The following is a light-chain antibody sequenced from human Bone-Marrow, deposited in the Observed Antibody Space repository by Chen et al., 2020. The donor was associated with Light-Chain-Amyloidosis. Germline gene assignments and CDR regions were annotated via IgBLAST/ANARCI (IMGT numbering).Light chain of an antibody. CDR2: AAY. V-gene: IGKV1-39*01. CDR3: QQSYTTPPIT. J-gene: IGKJ5*01. Sequence: DIQMTQSPSSLSASVGDRVTITCRASQSISSFLNWYQQKPGKAPKLLIYAAYNLHSDVPSRFRGRWSEKDFTLTINSLQPEDFATYYCQQSYTTPPITFGQGTRLEIK. CDR1: QSISSF.